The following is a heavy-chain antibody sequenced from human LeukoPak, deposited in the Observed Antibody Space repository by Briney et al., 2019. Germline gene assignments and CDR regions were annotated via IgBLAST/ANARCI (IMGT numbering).Heavy chain of an antibody. J-gene: IGHJ4*02. V-gene: IGHV4-34*01. D-gene: IGHD4-17*01. Sequence: PSETLSLTCAVYGGSFSGYYWNWIRQPPGNGLEWIGEINHSGSTNYNPSLKSRVTISVDTSKNQFSLKLSSVTAADTAVYYCARPAYYGDYDHSAYYFDYWGQGTLVTVSS. CDR3: ARPAYYGDYDHSAYYFDY. CDR1: GGSFSGYY. CDR2: INHSGST.